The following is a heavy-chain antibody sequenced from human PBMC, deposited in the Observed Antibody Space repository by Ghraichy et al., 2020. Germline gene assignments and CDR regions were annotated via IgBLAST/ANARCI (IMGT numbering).Heavy chain of an antibody. J-gene: IGHJ4*02. CDR3: AGAHKWQVLPDYYLQY. V-gene: IGHV4-59*01. Sequence: SETLSLTCIVSGGSISNYYWSWIRQPPGKGLEWIGYVYYSGSANYIPSLKSRVTISVDTSKSLFSLKLGSVTAADTAVYFCAGAHKWQVLPDYYLQYWGQGIQVTVSS. CDR1: GGSISNYY. CDR2: VYYSGSA. D-gene: IGHD2/OR15-2a*01.